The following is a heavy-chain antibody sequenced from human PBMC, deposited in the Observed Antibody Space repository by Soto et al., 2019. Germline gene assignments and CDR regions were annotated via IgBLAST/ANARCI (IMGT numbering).Heavy chain of an antibody. V-gene: IGHV1-69*01. J-gene: IGHJ5*02. CDR3: ARLRHRSSSEGWFVL. CDR1: GGTFSSYA. D-gene: IGHD6-6*01. Sequence: QVQLVQSGAEVKKPGSSVKVSCKASGGTFSSYAISWVRQAPGQGLEWMGGIIPIYGTANYAQKFQGRVTITADESTSRAYMELSSLRSEDTAVYYCARLRHRSSSEGWFVLCGQGSLVTVCS. CDR2: IIPIYGTA.